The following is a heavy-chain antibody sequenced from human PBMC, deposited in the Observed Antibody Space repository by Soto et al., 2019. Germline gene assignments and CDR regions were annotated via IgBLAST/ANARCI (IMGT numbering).Heavy chain of an antibody. V-gene: IGHV1-3*01. CDR3: ARDDGDYGYYYYGMDV. CDR1: GYTFTSYA. J-gene: IGHJ6*02. D-gene: IGHD4-17*01. Sequence: QVQLVQSGAEVKKPGASVKVSCKASGYTFTSYAMHWVRQAPGQRLEWMGWINAGNGNTKYSQKFQGRVTITRDTSASTAYMELSSLRSEDTAVYYCARDDGDYGYYYYGMDVWGQGTTVTVSS. CDR2: INAGNGNT.